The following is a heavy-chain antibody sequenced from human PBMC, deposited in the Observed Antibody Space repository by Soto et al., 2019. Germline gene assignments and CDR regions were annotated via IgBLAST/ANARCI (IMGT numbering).Heavy chain of an antibody. J-gene: IGHJ3*01. V-gene: IGHV3-48*01. D-gene: IGHD6-19*01. CDR1: GFSFSNYD. CDR3: PRTRRSSGDV. Sequence: EVQLVESGGALVQPGGSLRLSCAASGFSFSNYDMNWVRQTPVKGLEWVSYISSGSSTIYYADSVKGRFTVSGDNAKNSVYLEMNSLKAEDTAVYYCPRTRRSSGDVWRQGTIVTVSS. CDR2: ISSGSSTI.